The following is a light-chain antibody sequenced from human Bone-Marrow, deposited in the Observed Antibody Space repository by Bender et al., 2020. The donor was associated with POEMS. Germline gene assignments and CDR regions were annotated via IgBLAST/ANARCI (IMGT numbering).Light chain of an antibody. CDR3: CSYAGPTLHVV. J-gene: IGLJ2*01. CDR1: SSDIGSYNF. V-gene: IGLV2-23*02. Sequence: QSALTQPASVSGSPGQSIKIACTGTSSDIGSYNFVSWYQQHPGKAPQRMIYEVDKRPSGVSSRFSGSKSGNTASLTISGLQAEDEAEYYGCSYAGPTLHVVFGGGTKLTVL. CDR2: EVD.